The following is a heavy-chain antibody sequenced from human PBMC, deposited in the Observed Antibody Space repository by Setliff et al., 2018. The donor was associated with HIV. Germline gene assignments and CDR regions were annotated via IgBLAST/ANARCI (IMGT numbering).Heavy chain of an antibody. D-gene: IGHD1-26*01. J-gene: IGHJ5*02. V-gene: IGHV4-38-2*02. CDR2: IYHSGST. CDR1: GYSISSGYY. Sequence: LSLTCTVSGYSISSGYYWGWIRQPPGKGQEWIGSIYHSGSTYYNPSLKSRVTISVDTSKNQFSLKLSSVTAADTAVYYCARVSRGIVGATWGDWFDPWGQGTLVTVS. CDR3: ARVSRGIVGATWGDWFDP.